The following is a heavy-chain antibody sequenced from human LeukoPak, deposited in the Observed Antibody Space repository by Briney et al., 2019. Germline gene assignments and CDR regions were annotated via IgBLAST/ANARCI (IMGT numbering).Heavy chain of an antibody. CDR2: ISGSGGST. V-gene: IGHV3-23*01. Sequence: QPGGSLRLSCAASGFTFSSYAVSWVRQAPGKGLEWVSAISGSGGSTYYADSVKGRFTISRDNSKNTLYLQMNSLRAEDTAVYYCAKDFFPKIWFGELFDYWGQGTLVTVSS. CDR3: AKDFFPKIWFGELFDY. J-gene: IGHJ4*02. D-gene: IGHD3-10*01. CDR1: GFTFSSYA.